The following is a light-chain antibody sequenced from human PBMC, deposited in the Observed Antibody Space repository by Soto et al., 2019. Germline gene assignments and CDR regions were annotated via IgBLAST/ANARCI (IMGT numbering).Light chain of an antibody. J-gene: IGKJ3*01. V-gene: IGKV2-28*01. Sequence: DIVMTQSPLSLPVTPGEPASISCRSSQSLLHSNGYNYLGWYLQKPGQSPQLLIYLGSNRASGVPDRFSGSGSGTDFTLKISGAEAEDVGVYYCMQVLQNPVTFGPGTKVDIQ. CDR1: QSLLHSNGYNY. CDR2: LGS. CDR3: MQVLQNPVT.